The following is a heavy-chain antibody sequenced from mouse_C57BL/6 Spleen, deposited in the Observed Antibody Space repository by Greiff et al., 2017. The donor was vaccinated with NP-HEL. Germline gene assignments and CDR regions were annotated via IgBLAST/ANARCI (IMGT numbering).Heavy chain of an antibody. V-gene: IGHV3-6*01. CDR1: GYSITSGYY. D-gene: IGHD2-3*01. CDR2: ISYDGSN. Sequence: EVKVEESGPGLVKPSQSLSLTCSVTGYSITSGYYWNWIRQFPGNKLEWMGYISYDGSNNYNPSLKNRISITRDTSKNQSYLKLSSVTTEDTATYYCARDGYYGNYWGQGTSVTVSS. J-gene: IGHJ4*01. CDR3: ARDGYYGNY.